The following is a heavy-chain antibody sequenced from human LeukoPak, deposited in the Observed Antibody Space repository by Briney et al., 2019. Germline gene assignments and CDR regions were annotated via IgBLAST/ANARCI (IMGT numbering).Heavy chain of an antibody. CDR3: AKGYGSGSYYSTTYYLFYMDV. CDR1: GGSISSYY. Sequence: SSETLSLTCTVSGGSISSYYWSWIRQPPGKGLEWIGYVYYSGSTNYNPSLKSRVTISVDTSKNQFSLKLSSVTAADTAVYYCAKGYGSGSYYSTTYYLFYMDVWGKGTTVTVSS. D-gene: IGHD3-10*01. J-gene: IGHJ6*03. CDR2: VYYSGST. V-gene: IGHV4-59*08.